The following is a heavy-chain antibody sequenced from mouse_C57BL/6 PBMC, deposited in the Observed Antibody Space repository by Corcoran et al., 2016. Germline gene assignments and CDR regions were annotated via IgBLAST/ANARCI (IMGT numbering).Heavy chain of an antibody. Sequence: DVQLQESGPGLVKPSQSLSLTCSVTGYSITSGYYWNWIRQFPGNKLEWMGYISYDGSNNYNPSLKNRISITRDTSKNQFFLKLNSVTTEDTATYYCARRGEYYGSSDYWGQGTTLTVSS. CDR3: ARRGEYYGSSDY. CDR1: GYSITSGYY. V-gene: IGHV3-6*01. D-gene: IGHD1-1*01. CDR2: ISYDGSN. J-gene: IGHJ2*01.